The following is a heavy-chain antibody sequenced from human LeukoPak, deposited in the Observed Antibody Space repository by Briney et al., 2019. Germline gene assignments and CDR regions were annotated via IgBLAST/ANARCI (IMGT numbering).Heavy chain of an antibody. V-gene: IGHV1-24*01. CDR1: GYTLTELS. Sequence: ASVKVSCKVSGYTLTELSMHWVRQAPGKGLEWMGGFDPEDGETIYAQKFQGRVTMTEDTSADTVYMELSSLRSEDTAVYYCARPSTMVRGQVFDYWGQGTLVTVSS. J-gene: IGHJ4*02. CDR2: FDPEDGET. D-gene: IGHD3-10*01. CDR3: ARPSTMVRGQVFDY.